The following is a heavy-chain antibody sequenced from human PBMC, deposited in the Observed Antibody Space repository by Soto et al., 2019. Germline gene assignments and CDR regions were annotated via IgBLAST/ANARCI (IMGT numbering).Heavy chain of an antibody. CDR1: GGSISSGGYY. Sequence: SETLSLTCTVSGGSISSGGYYWSWIRQHPGKGLEWIGYIYYSGSTYYNPSLKSRVTISVDTSKNQFSLKLSSVTAADTAVYYCARSHYCSGGSCYFLGPYGMDVWGQGTKVTVSS. D-gene: IGHD2-15*01. V-gene: IGHV4-31*03. J-gene: IGHJ6*02. CDR2: IYYSGST. CDR3: ARSHYCSGGSCYFLGPYGMDV.